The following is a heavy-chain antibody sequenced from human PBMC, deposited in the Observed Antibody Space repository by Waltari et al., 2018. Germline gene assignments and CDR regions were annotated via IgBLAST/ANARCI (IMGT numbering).Heavy chain of an antibody. J-gene: IGHJ6*02. CDR1: GYTLPELS. CDR2: FDPEDGET. Sequence: QVQLVQSGAEVKKPGASVKVSCKVSGYTLPELSMHWVRQAPGKGLEWMGGFDPEDGETIYAQKFQGRVTMTEDTSTDTAYMELSSLRSEDTAVYYCATESQDIVLIRGRWGMDVWGQGTTVTVSS. CDR3: ATESQDIVLIRGRWGMDV. D-gene: IGHD2-8*01. V-gene: IGHV1-24*01.